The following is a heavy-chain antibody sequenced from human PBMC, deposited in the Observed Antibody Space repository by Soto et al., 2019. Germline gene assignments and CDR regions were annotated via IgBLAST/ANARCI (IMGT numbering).Heavy chain of an antibody. Sequence: QVQLVESGGAVVQPGKSLRLSCAASGFTFSSYGMYWVRQAPGKGLGWVAAISYDGSNNYHADSVKGRFTISRDNSKNTLYLQLKSLRTEDTAVYYCAKDIVKYTDGACDYWGQGVLVTVSS. D-gene: IGHD5-18*01. CDR2: ISYDGSNN. CDR3: AKDIVKYTDGACDY. V-gene: IGHV3-30*18. J-gene: IGHJ4*02. CDR1: GFTFSSYG.